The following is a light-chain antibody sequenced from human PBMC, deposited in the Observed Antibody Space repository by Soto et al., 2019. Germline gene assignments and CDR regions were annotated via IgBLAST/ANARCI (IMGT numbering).Light chain of an antibody. J-gene: IGLJ1*01. CDR3: KSYTTTSTYV. Sequence: QSALTQPASVSGSPGQSIAISCTGTSSDVGAYNYVSWYQQPPGKAPKLMIYDVSNRPSGVSDRFSGSKSGNTASLTISGLQTEDEADYYCKSYTTTSTYVFGTGTRSPS. CDR1: SSDVGAYNY. CDR2: DVS. V-gene: IGLV2-14*01.